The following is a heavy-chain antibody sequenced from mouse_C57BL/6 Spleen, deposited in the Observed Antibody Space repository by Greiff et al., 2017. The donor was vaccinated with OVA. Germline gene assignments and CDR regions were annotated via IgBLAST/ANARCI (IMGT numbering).Heavy chain of an antibody. J-gene: IGHJ3*01. V-gene: IGHV1-80*01. CDR3: AHDYDGWFAY. CDR2: IYPGDGDS. Sequence: VKVVESGAELVKPGASVKISCKASGYAFSSYWMNWVKQRPGKGLEWIGQIYPGDGDSNYNGKFKGKATLTADKSSSTAYMQLSSLTSEDSAVYFCAHDYDGWFAYWGQGTLVTVSA. CDR1: GYAFSSYW. D-gene: IGHD2-4*01.